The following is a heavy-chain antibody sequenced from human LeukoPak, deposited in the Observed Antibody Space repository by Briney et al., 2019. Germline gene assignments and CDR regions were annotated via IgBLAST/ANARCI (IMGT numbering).Heavy chain of an antibody. CDR3: ARGNPPRVSFRYYYDSSGPIDY. V-gene: IGHV4-34*01. J-gene: IGHJ4*02. D-gene: IGHD3-22*01. Sequence: SETLSLTCAVYGGSFSGYYWSWTRQPPGKGLEWIGEINHSGSTNYNPSLKSRVTISVDTSKNQFSLKLSSVTAADTAVYYCARGNPPRVSFRYYYDSSGPIDYWGQGTLVTVSS. CDR2: INHSGST. CDR1: GGSFSGYY.